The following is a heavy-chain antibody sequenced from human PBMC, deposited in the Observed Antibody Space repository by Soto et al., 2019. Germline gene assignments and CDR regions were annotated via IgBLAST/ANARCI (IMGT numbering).Heavy chain of an antibody. Sequence: ASVKVSCKASGYTFTGYYMHWVRQAPGQGLEWMGWINPNSGGTNYAQKFQGRVTMTRDTSISTAYMELSRLRSDDTAVYYCARVRVGAYYYYYGMDVWGQGTTVTVSS. CDR2: INPNSGGT. CDR1: GYTFTGYY. CDR3: ARVRVGAYYYYYGMDV. D-gene: IGHD1-26*01. J-gene: IGHJ6*02. V-gene: IGHV1-2*02.